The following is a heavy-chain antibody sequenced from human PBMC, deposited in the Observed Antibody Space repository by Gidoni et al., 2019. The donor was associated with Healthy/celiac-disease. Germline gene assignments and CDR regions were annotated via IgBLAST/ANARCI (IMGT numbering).Heavy chain of an antibody. Sequence: QVQRVESGGGVVQPGRSRRLPWAAPGFSFSTDGLHWVRQAPGKGLEWVAVISYDGSNKYYADPVKGRFTISRDNSKNTLYLQMNSLRAEDTAVYYCAKDYGSSGRTFYYGMDVWGQGTTVTVSS. D-gene: IGHD6-19*01. CDR2: ISYDGSNK. V-gene: IGHV3-30*18. J-gene: IGHJ6*02. CDR3: AKDYGSSGRTFYYGMDV. CDR1: GFSFSTDG.